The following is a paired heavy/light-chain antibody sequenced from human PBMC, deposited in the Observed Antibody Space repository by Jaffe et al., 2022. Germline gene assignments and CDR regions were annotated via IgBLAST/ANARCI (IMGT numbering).Light chain of an antibody. Sequence: DIVMTQTPLSLSVTPGQPASISCKSSQSLLHSDGKTYLYWYLQKPGQPPQLLIYEVSNRFSGVPDRFSGSGSGTDFTLKISRVEAEDVGVYYCMQSIQLPPRTFGQGTKVEIK. V-gene: IGKV2D-29*01. CDR3: MQSIQLPPRT. J-gene: IGKJ1*01. CDR1: QSLLHSDGKTY. CDR2: EVS.
Heavy chain of an antibody. D-gene: IGHD3-22*01. Sequence: EVQLVESGGGLVQPGGSLRLSCAASGFTFSSYEMNWVRQAPGKGLEWVSYISSSGSTIYYADSVKGRFTISRDNAKNSLYLQMNSLRAEDTAVYYCARGGYYYDSSGYYYRLPFDYWGQGTLVTVSS. V-gene: IGHV3-48*03. CDR3: ARGGYYYDSSGYYYRLPFDY. CDR2: ISSSGSTI. CDR1: GFTFSSYE. J-gene: IGHJ4*02.